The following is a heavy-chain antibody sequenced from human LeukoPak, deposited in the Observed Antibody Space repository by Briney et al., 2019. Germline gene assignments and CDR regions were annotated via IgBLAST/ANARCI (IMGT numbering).Heavy chain of an antibody. CDR1: GYIFTDYY. V-gene: IGHV1/OR15-1*04. J-gene: IGHJ4*02. Sequence: GASVKVSCKASGYIFTDYYMHWVRQAPGQELGWMGRINPNSGGTNYAQKFQGRVTMTRDTSISTAYMELSSLRSEDAAVYYCARGYPLDWNYFDYWGQGTLVTVSS. CDR2: INPNSGGT. CDR3: ARGYPLDWNYFDY. D-gene: IGHD3/OR15-3a*01.